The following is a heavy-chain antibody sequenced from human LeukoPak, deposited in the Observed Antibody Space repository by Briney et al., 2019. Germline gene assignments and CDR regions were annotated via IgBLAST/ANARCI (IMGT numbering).Heavy chain of an antibody. J-gene: IGHJ4*02. CDR3: ARLRGSTTETLDF. CDR2: IYPGDSGT. V-gene: IGHV5-51*01. Sequence: GESLKISCRGSGYTFTYYWIAWVRQRPGKGLELMGMIYPGDSGTTYSPSFQGQVTMSADESVNTAYLQWTSLKATDIAMYYCARLRGSTTETLDFWGQGTLVTVSS. D-gene: IGHD5-12*01. CDR1: GYTFTYYW.